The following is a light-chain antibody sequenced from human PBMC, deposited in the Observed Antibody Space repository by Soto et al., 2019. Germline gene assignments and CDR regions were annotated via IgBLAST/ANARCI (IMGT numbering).Light chain of an antibody. V-gene: IGLV2-14*03. J-gene: IGLJ3*02. CDR3: SSYTSSYTGV. CDR1: NNDVGGYNY. CDR2: GVS. Sequence: QSALTQPASMSGSPGQSITISCTGTNNDVGGYNYVSWYQQHPGKAPKLLIYGVSDRPSGVSDRFSGSKSGNAASLTISGLQAEDGGDYYCSSYTSSYTGVFGGGTKLTVL.